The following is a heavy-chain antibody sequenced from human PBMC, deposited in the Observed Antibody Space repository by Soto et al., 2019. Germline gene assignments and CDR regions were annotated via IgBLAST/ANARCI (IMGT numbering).Heavy chain of an antibody. CDR1: GGSISSGGYY. D-gene: IGHD4-17*01. CDR2: IYYSGST. J-gene: IGHJ6*02. V-gene: IGHV4-31*03. Sequence: TLSLTCTVSGGSISSGGYYWSWIRQHPGKGLEWIGYIYYSGSTYYNPSLKSRVTISVDTSKNQFSLKLSSVTAADTAVYYCARDPYGNYYYGMDVWGQGTTVTVSS. CDR3: ARDPYGNYYYGMDV.